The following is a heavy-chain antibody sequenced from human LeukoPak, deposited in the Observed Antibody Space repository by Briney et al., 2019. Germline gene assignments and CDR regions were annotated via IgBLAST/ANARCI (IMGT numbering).Heavy chain of an antibody. V-gene: IGHV1-24*01. CDR3: ATEDGAYSGSYRYLYHFDY. J-gene: IGHJ4*02. Sequence: ASVKVSCKVSGYTLTELSMHWVRQAPGKGLEWMGGFDPEDGETIYAQKFQGRVTMTEDTSTDTAYMELSSLRSEDTAVYYCATEDGAYSGSYRYLYHFDYWGQGTLVTVSS. CDR2: FDPEDGET. D-gene: IGHD1-26*01. CDR1: GYTLTELS.